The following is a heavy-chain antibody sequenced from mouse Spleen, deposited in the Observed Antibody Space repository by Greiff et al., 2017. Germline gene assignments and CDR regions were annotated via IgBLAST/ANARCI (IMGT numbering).Heavy chain of an antibody. CDR1: GFTFSSYG. J-gene: IGHJ1*01. CDR2: ISSGGSYT. CDR3: ARSYYGNNWYFDV. D-gene: IGHD2-10*01. Sequence: EVKLVESGGDLVKPGGSLKLSCAASGFTFSSYGMSWVRQTPDKRLEWVATISSGGSYTYYPDSVKGRFTISRDNAKNTLYLQMSSLKSEDTAMYYCARSYYGNNWYFDVWGAGTTVTVSS. V-gene: IGHV5-6*01.